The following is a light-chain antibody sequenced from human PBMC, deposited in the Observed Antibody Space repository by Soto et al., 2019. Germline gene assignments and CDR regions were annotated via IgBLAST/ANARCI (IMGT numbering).Light chain of an antibody. CDR3: QQYNKRPIT. Sequence: EVVRTQSPATLSVSPGEGVTLSCRASQGIGDTLAWYQNKPGQTPRLLIYDTSTRATGVPARFSGSGSGTEFNLTISSLQPEDFAVYQCQQYNKRPITFGQGTRLEIK. CDR1: QGIGDT. CDR2: DTS. J-gene: IGKJ5*01. V-gene: IGKV3-15*01.